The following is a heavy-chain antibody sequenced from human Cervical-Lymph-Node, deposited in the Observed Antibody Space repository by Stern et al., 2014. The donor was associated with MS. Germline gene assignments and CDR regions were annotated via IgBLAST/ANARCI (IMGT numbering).Heavy chain of an antibody. Sequence: QLVQSGPEVKKPGASLKVSCKASGYTFTAFYIHWVRQAPGQGLEWMGRINPNNGGTNFPQKFQGRVTMTRDTSISVAYMVLSNLTSDDTAVYYCARDSVVEDLDSWGQGTLVTVSS. CDR2: INPNNGGT. CDR3: ARDSVVEDLDS. J-gene: IGHJ4*02. CDR1: GYTFTAFY. V-gene: IGHV1-2*06. D-gene: IGHD2-21*01.